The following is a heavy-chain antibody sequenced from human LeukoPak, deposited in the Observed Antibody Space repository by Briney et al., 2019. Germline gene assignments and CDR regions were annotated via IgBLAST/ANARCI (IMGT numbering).Heavy chain of an antibody. Sequence: HPSETLSLTCTVSGGSISSNSYYWGWIRQPPGKGLEWVSAISGSGGSTYYADSVKGRFTISRDNSKNTLYLQMNSLRAEDTAVYYCAKGGGRAPYGSGSSSHYFDYWGQGTLVTVSS. D-gene: IGHD3-10*01. V-gene: IGHV3-23*01. CDR3: AKGGGRAPYGSGSSSHYFDY. CDR1: GGSISSNSYY. CDR2: ISGSGGST. J-gene: IGHJ4*02.